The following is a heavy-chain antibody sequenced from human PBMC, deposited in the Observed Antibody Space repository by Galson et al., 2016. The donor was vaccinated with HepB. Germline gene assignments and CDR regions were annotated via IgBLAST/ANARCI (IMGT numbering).Heavy chain of an antibody. CDR2: IYHSGTS. D-gene: IGHD2-2*01. Sequence: SETLSLTCAVSGASINTSNWRTWVRQAPGKGLEWIGEIYHSGTSNNNPSLLSRFTMSIDNSRNHFSLNHNSVTAADTAVYYCARASVVPGARMVFDSWGQGILVTVSS. J-gene: IGHJ5*01. CDR3: ARASVVPGARMVFDS. CDR1: GASINTSNW. V-gene: IGHV4-4*02.